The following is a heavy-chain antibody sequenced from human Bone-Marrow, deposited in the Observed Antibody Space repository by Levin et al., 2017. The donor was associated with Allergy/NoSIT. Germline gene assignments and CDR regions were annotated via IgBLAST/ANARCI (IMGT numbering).Heavy chain of an antibody. CDR1: GFTFSIYS. CDR3: ARNWDTSQVTGWFDP. D-gene: IGHD5-18*01. J-gene: IGHJ5*02. CDR2: INSLSSSI. V-gene: IGHV3-48*02. Sequence: GGSLRLSCASSGFTFSIYSMNWVRQAPGKGLEWISFINSLSSSIYYADSVKGRFTISRDNAKNSLYLQMTGLRDEDTAVYYCARNWDTSQVTGWFDPWGQGTLVTVSS.